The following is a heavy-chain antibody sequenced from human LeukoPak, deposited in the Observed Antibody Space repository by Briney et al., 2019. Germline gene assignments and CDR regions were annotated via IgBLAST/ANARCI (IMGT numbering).Heavy chain of an antibody. D-gene: IGHD3-16*02. CDR2: IIPIFGTA. V-gene: IGHV1-69*01. CDR1: GGTFSSYA. J-gene: IGHJ4*02. Sequence: SVKVSCKASGGTFSSYAISWVRQAPGQELEWMGGIIPIFGTANYAQKFQGRVTITADESTSTAYMELSSLRSEDTAVYYCARVGDYVWGSYRGEYYFDYWGQGTLVTVSS. CDR3: ARVGDYVWGSYRGEYYFDY.